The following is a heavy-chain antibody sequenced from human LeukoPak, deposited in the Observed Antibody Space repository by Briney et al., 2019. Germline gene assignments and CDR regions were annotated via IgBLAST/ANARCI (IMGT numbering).Heavy chain of an antibody. V-gene: IGHV3-48*04. CDR1: GFTFSSYS. J-gene: IGHJ4*02. CDR2: ISSSGSTI. CDR3: ARDPAVDVGY. Sequence: GGSLRLSCAASGFTFSSYSMNWVCQAPGKGLEWVSYISSSGSTIYYADSVKGRFTISRDNAKNSLYLQMDSLRAEDTAVYYCARDPAVDVGYWGQGTLVTVSS.